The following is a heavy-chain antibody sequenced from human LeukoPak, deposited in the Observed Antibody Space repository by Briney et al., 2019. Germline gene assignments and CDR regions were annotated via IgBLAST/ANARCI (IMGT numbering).Heavy chain of an antibody. J-gene: IGHJ4*02. CDR1: GFTFSSYS. V-gene: IGHV3-30*02. CDR2: IRYDGNYK. CDR3: AKDRDIVVVPSGLRLEY. D-gene: IGHD2-2*01. Sequence: GGTLRLSCPAYGFTFSSYSMNWVRQAPGKGLEWVSFIRYDGNYKYYAESVKGRFTISRDNSKNTVYLQMNSLRPEDTAVYYCAKDRDIVVVPSGLRLEYWGQGTLVTVSS.